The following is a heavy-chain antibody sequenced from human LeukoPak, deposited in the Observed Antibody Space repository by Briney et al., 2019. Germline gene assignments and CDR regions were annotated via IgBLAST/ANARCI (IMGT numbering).Heavy chain of an antibody. CDR1: GGSISSYY. J-gene: IGHJ4*02. Sequence: PSETLSLTCTVSGGSISSYYWSWIRQPPGKGLEWIGYIYYSGSTNYNPSLKSRVTISVDTSKNQFSLKLSSVTAADTAVYYRARGRRYCSGGSCSILFDYWGQGTLVPVSS. V-gene: IGHV4-59*01. CDR2: IYYSGST. D-gene: IGHD2-15*01. CDR3: ARGRRYCSGGSCSILFDY.